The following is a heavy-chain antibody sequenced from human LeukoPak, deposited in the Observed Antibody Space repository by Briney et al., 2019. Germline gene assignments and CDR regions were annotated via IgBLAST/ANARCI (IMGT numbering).Heavy chain of an antibody. CDR2: ISRNSTYI. CDR1: GFTFSDYI. J-gene: IGHJ4*02. Sequence: PGGSLRLSCAASGFTFSDYIMNWVRQAPGKGLEWVASISRNSTYIHYADSVKGRFTISRDNARNSLFLQMNSLRAGDTAIYYCARDEGYYFDSWGQGTQVTVSS. V-gene: IGHV3-21*01. CDR3: ARDEGYYFDS.